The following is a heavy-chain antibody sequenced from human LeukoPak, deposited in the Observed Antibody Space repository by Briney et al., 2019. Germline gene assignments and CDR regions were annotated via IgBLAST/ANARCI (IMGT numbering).Heavy chain of an antibody. J-gene: IGHJ4*02. D-gene: IGHD3-10*01. CDR2: ISGSGGTT. CDR1: GFTFSSYA. CDR3: AKSISSLSGTFDY. V-gene: IGHV3-23*01. Sequence: GGSLRLSCAASGFTFSSYAMSWVRQAPGKGLEWVSAISGSGGTTYYTDSVKGRFTVSRDNSKNTLYLQINSLRAEDTAVYYCAKSISSLSGTFDYWGQGTLVTVSS.